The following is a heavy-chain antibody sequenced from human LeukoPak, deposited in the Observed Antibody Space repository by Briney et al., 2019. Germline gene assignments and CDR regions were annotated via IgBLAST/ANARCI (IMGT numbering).Heavy chain of an antibody. J-gene: IGHJ4*02. CDR2: IYYTGST. D-gene: IGHD2-21*02. CDR3: ARDPIAYCGADCYSD. CDR1: GASIISGGYY. Sequence: PSQALSLTCTVSGASIISGGYYWSWIRQHPGKGLEWIGYIYYTGSTYYNPSLKNRLTISIDTSKSQFSLKLTSVTAADTAVYYCARDPIAYCGADCYSDWGQGTLVTVSS. V-gene: IGHV4-31*03.